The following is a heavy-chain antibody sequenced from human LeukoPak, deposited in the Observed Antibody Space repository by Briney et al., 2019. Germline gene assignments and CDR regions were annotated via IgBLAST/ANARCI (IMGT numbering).Heavy chain of an antibody. CDR1: GFALSSYW. CDR3: ARGYNWAWDY. Sequence: GGSLRLSCAASGFALSSYWMHWVRQAPGKGLVWVSGINHDGSAPKYADSVKGRFTISRDNAKNTLYLQMNNLRAEDTAVFYCARGYNWAWDYWGQGTLVTVSS. J-gene: IGHJ4*02. D-gene: IGHD1-1*01. CDR2: INHDGSAP. V-gene: IGHV3-74*03.